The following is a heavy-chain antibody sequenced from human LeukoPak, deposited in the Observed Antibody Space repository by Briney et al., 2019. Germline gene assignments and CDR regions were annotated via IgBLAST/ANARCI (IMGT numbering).Heavy chain of an antibody. CDR1: GYTLTELS. CDR2: FDPEDGET. Sequence: ASVKVSCKVSGYTLTELSMHWVRQAPGKGLEWMGGFDPEDGETIYAQKFQGRVTMTEDTSTDTAYMELSSLRSEDTAVYYCATAITMVRGVILPFDYWGQGTLVTVSS. D-gene: IGHD3-10*01. CDR3: ATAITMVRGVILPFDY. V-gene: IGHV1-24*01. J-gene: IGHJ4*02.